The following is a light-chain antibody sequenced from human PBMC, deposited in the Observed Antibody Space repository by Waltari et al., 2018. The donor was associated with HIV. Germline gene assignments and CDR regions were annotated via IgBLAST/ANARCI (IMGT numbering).Light chain of an antibody. J-gene: IGLJ2*01. V-gene: IGLV2-14*03. CDR2: DVS. Sequence: QSALTQPASVSGSPGQSLTIPCPGTSSDVGGYNSVPWYQQHPGKAPKLMIYDVSNRPSGVSNRFSGSKSGNTASLTISGLQAEDEADYYCSSYTSSSTDVVFGGGTKLTVL. CDR1: SSDVGGYNS. CDR3: SSYTSSSTDVV.